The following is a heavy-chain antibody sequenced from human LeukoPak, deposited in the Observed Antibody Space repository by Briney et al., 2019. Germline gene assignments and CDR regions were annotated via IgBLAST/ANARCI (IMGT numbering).Heavy chain of an antibody. Sequence: PGGSLRLSCAASRFTFSNSWMSWLRQAQGKGLEWVANMNQDGTEKYYVDSGKGRFTISRDNAQNSLFLQMNSLRDEDTAVYYCVRDRSPGTGIVRLDYWGQGTLVTVSS. CDR3: VRDRSPGTGIVRLDY. V-gene: IGHV3-7*04. J-gene: IGHJ4*02. CDR2: MNQDGTEK. CDR1: RFTFSNSW. D-gene: IGHD5-18*01.